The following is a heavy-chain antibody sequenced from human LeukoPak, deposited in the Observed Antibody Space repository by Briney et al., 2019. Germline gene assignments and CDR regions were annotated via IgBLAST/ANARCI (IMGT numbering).Heavy chain of an antibody. D-gene: IGHD3-10*01. CDR3: ARHPVYGSGSYYNWFDP. V-gene: IGHV4-34*01. CDR1: GDSISSGGYY. CDR2: INHSGST. Sequence: PSETLSLTCAVSGDSISSGGYYWSWIRQPPGKGLEWIGEINHSGSTNYNPSLKSRVTISVDTSKNQFSLKLSSVTAADTAVYYCARHPVYGSGSYYNWFDPWGQGTLVTVSS. J-gene: IGHJ5*02.